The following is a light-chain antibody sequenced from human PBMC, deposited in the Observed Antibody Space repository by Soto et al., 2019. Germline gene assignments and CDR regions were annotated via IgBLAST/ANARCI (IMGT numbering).Light chain of an antibody. V-gene: IGKV1-39*01. CDR3: QQSYITPWT. Sequence: DIQMTQSPSSLSASVGDRVTITCRASQSISTYLNWYQHKPGKAPNLLIYAASSLQSGVPSRFSGSRSGTDFTLTISCLQPEDFATYYCQQSYITPWTFGQGTKVEIK. J-gene: IGKJ1*01. CDR2: AAS. CDR1: QSISTY.